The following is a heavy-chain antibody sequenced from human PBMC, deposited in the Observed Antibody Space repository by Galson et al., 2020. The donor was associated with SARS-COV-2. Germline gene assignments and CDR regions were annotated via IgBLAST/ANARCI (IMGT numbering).Heavy chain of an antibody. CDR1: GFMFSDYY. D-gene: IGHD2-2*02. J-gene: IGHJ4*02. CDR3: ARDCTSTSCYKFDL. V-gene: IGHV3-11*01. CDR2: ISSSGHNI. Sequence: TGGSLRLSCVVSGFMFSDYYMNWIRQAPGKGLEWVSYISSSGHNIYYADSVKGRFTISRDNAKNSVSLQMNSLRAEDTAVYYCARDCTSTSCYKFDLWGQGTLVTVSS.